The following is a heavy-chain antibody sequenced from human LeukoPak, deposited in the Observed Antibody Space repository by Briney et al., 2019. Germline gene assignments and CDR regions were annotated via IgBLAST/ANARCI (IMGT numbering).Heavy chain of an antibody. Sequence: TGGSLTLSCAASGFTVSGNYMSWVRQAPGKGLEWVSLLYSGGSTYYADSVKGRFSISRDNSKNTLYLQMNSLRAEDTAVYYCASRDKGYYYGMDVWGQGTTVTVSS. J-gene: IGHJ6*02. CDR3: ASRDKGYYYGMDV. V-gene: IGHV3-66*01. D-gene: IGHD5-24*01. CDR1: GFTVSGNY. CDR2: LYSGGST.